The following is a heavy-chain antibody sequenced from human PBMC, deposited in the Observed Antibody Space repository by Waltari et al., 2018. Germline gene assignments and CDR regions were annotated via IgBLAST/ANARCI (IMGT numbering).Heavy chain of an antibody. J-gene: IGHJ4*02. CDR1: GFPFSGPT. Sequence: EVQVVESGGGLVQPGGSLKLSCATPGFPFSGPTIHGVRQTSGKGLEWIGRIRSKPNNYATRYTASVEGRFTISRDDSENTAYLQMSSLMTEDTAVYYCTGGAVTGTDFWGQGTLVTVSS. V-gene: IGHV3-73*01. CDR2: IRSKPNNYAT. D-gene: IGHD6-13*01. CDR3: TGGAVTGTDF.